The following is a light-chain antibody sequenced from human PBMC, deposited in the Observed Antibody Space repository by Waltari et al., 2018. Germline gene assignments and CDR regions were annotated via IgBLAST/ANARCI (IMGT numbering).Light chain of an antibody. V-gene: IGKV3-11*01. CDR2: DAS. CDR1: QSVGTS. CDR3: QQRSNWTPHT. J-gene: IGKJ2*01. Sequence: EIVLTQSPATLSLSPGETATLSSRASQSVGTSLAWYQQKPGQAPRLLIYDASNRATGIPAGFRGSGSGTDFTLTISSLEAEDFAVYYCQQRSNWTPHTFGQGARLEIK.